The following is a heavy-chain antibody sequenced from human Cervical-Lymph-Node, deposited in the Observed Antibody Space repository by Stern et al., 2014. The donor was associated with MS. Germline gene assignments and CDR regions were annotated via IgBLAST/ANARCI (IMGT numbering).Heavy chain of an antibody. Sequence: VQLVESGAEVKKPGASVKVSCKASGYTFNSYGISWVRPAPGPGLEWMGWIRAYNGNTNYAQKLQVRVTMTTDTSTSTAYMELRSLRSDDTAVYYCARDSGYSSSWYPWYFDYWGQGTLVTVSS. CDR1: GYTFNSYG. V-gene: IGHV1-18*01. CDR2: IRAYNGNT. D-gene: IGHD6-13*01. J-gene: IGHJ4*02. CDR3: ARDSGYSSSWYPWYFDY.